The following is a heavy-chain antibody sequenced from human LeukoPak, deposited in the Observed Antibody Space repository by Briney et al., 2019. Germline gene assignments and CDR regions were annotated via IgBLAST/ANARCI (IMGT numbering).Heavy chain of an antibody. CDR2: INAYNGDT. Sequence: GASVKVSCKASGYILTNYGISWVRQAPGQGLEWMGWINAYNGDTDYAQKLQGRVTMTTDTSRSTAYMELRSLRSDDTAVYYCARDRGTGWYTDYWGQGTLVTVSS. V-gene: IGHV1-18*01. CDR1: GYILTNYG. CDR3: ARDRGTGWYTDY. D-gene: IGHD6-19*01. J-gene: IGHJ4*02.